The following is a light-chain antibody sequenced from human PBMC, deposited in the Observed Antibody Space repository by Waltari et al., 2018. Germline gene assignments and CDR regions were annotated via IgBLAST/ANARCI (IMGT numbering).Light chain of an antibody. CDR1: NIGGKS. V-gene: IGLV3-21*02. J-gene: IGLJ3*02. CDR2: DDS. CDR3: QVWSWSRDHPV. Sequence: SYVLTQPPSVSVAPGQTARMTCGGDNIGGKSVHWYQQKPGQAPVLVVYDDSDRPSGSPGGVSGSNAGSTATLTISRVEAGDEAEFYWQVWSWSRDHPVCGGGTKLTVL.